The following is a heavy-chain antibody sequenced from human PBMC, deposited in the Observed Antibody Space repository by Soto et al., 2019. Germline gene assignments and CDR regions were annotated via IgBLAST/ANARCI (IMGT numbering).Heavy chain of an antibody. Sequence: QVQLVESGGGVVQPGRSLRLSCAPSGFTFSSYAMHWVRQAPGKGLEWVAVISYDGSNKYYADSVKGRFTISRDNSKNTLYLQMNSLRAEDTAVYYCARDPRVAGTGLLDYWGQGTLVTVSS. J-gene: IGHJ4*02. CDR2: ISYDGSNK. V-gene: IGHV3-30-3*01. CDR1: GFTFSSYA. D-gene: IGHD6-19*01. CDR3: ARDPRVAGTGLLDY.